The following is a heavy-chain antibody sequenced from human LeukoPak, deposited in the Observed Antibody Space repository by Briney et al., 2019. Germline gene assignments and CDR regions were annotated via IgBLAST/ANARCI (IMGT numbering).Heavy chain of an antibody. Sequence: PGGSLRLSCAASGFTFSKYVMTWVRQAPGKGLEWVSSISISGDTTAYADSVKGRFTISRDNARNTLFLQMNSLRVEDTALYYCAKYRSGYDSWGQGTLVTVSS. CDR1: GFTFSKYV. V-gene: IGHV3-23*01. D-gene: IGHD3-22*01. J-gene: IGHJ5*02. CDR2: ISISGDTT. CDR3: AKYRSGYDS.